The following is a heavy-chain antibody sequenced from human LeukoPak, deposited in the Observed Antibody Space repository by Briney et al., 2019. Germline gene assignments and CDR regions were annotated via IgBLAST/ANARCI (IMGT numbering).Heavy chain of an antibody. J-gene: IGHJ5*02. Sequence: SETLSLTCAVYGGSFSGYYWSWIRQPPGKGLEWIGEIDHSGSTNYNPSLKSRVTISVDTSKNQFSLKLSSVTAADTAVYYCARGWDSIAVAGTGNWLDPWGQGTLVTVSS. CDR3: ARGWDSIAVAGTGNWLDP. CDR1: GGSFSGYY. V-gene: IGHV4-34*01. D-gene: IGHD6-19*01. CDR2: IDHSGST.